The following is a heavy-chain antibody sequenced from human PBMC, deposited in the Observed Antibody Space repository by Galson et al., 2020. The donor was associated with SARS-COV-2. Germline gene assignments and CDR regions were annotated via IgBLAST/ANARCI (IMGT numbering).Heavy chain of an antibody. CDR3: ARQGVNMIVLVTVPGWYFDL. J-gene: IGHJ2*01. D-gene: IGHD3-22*01. CDR2: VSPSATT. Sequence: SETLSLTCTVSGYSVSTTNYWGWVRQPPGRGLEWIGSVSPSATTYYNPSLKSRVTISVDTSKNQFSLRLDSVTAADTALYYCARQGVNMIVLVTVPGWYFDLWGRGTLVTVSS. V-gene: IGHV4-38-2*02. CDR1: GYSVSTTNY.